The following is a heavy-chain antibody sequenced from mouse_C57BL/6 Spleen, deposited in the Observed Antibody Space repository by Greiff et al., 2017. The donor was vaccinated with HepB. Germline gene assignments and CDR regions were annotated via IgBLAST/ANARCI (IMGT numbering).Heavy chain of an antibody. CDR3: TRNNVDY. CDR1: GYTFTDYE. CDR2: IDPETGGT. J-gene: IGHJ4*01. Sequence: QVHVKQSGAELVRPGASVTLSCKASGYTFTDYEMHWVKQTPVHGLEWIGAIDPETGGTAYNQKFKGKAILTADKSSSTAYMELRSLTSEDSAVYYCTRNNVDYWGQGTSVTVSS. D-gene: IGHD1-3*01. V-gene: IGHV1-15*01.